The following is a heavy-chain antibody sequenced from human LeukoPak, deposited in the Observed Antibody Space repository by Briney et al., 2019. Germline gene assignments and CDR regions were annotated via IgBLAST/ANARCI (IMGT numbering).Heavy chain of an antibody. CDR1: GFMFSDEY. CDR2: ISSSSSYI. J-gene: IGHJ4*02. Sequence: GGSLRLSCAASGFMFSDEYMSWIRQAPGKGLEWVSTISSSSSYIYYADSVKGRFTISRDNAKNSLYLQMNSLRAEDTAVYYCARDNYDRRGYGTWGEIDYWGQGTLVTVSS. D-gene: IGHD3-22*01. CDR3: ARDNYDRRGYGTWGEIDY. V-gene: IGHV3-11*05.